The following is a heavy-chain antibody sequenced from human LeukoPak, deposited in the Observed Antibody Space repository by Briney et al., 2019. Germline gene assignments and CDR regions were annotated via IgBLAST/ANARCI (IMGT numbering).Heavy chain of an antibody. D-gene: IGHD3-22*01. CDR2: IYYTGST. J-gene: IGHJ5*02. V-gene: IGHV4-59*01. Sequence: SETLSLTCTVSGGSISTYYWSWIRQPPGKGLEWIGYIYYTGSTDYNPSLESRLTISVDTSKNQFSLKLSSVTAADTAVYYCARATSLYDSSGYYFFFDPWGQGTLVTVSS. CDR3: ARATSLYDSSGYYFFFDP. CDR1: GGSISTYY.